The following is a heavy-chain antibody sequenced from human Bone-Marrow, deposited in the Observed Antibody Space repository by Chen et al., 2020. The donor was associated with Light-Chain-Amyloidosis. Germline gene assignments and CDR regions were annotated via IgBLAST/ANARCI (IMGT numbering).Heavy chain of an antibody. CDR3: AAKIFFLSGGYVLYFFDL. CDR2: IHFSGTT. CDR1: GASISSSDYH. D-gene: IGHD2-15*01. J-gene: IGHJ4*01. V-gene: IGHV4-39*07. Sequence: QLQLQESGPSLVKPSETLSLTCNVSGASISSSDYHWAWIRQSPGKGLQWISSIHFSGTTYSTPPPRGRVPTSADTPTTQFPLGLNSVTPAARAFYSVAAKIFFLSGGYVLYFFDLGGKGKLATVS.